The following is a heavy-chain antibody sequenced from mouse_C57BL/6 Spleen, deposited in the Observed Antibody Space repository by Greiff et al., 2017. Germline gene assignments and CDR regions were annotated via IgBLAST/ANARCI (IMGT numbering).Heavy chain of an antibody. J-gene: IGHJ4*01. CDR1: GYTFTGYW. CDR2: ILPGSGST. D-gene: IGHD1-1*01. CDR3: AIGGSSHYYAMDY. Sequence: VQLQQSGAELMKPGASVKLSCKATGYTFTGYWIEWVKQRPGHGLEWIGEILPGSGSTNYNGKFKGKATFTADTSSNTAYMQLSSLTTEDSAIYYCAIGGSSHYYAMDYWGQGTSVTVSS. V-gene: IGHV1-9*01.